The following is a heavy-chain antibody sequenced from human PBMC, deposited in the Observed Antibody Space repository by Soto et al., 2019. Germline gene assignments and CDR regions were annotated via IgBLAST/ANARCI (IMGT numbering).Heavy chain of an antibody. CDR2: ISSSSSTI. CDR3: ARGPYNSNPPGAFDI. CDR1: GFTFSSYS. D-gene: IGHD1-20*01. V-gene: IGHV3-48*02. Sequence: GGSLRLSCAASGFTFSSYSMNWVRQAPGKGLEWVSYISSSSSTIYYADSVKGRFTISRDNAKNSLYLQMNSLRDEDTAVYYCARGPYNSNPPGAFDIWGQGTMVTVSS. J-gene: IGHJ3*02.